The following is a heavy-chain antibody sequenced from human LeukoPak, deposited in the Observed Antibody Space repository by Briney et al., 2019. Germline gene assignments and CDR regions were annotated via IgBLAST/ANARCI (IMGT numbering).Heavy chain of an antibody. D-gene: IGHD6-13*01. CDR2: ISGSGGST. CDR1: CFTFSSYA. V-gene: IGHV3-23*01. CDR3: AKGIHGSNWSPGADY. Sequence: GGSLRLSCAASCFTFSSYAMSWVRQAPGKGLKWVSAISGSGGSTYYADSVKGRFTISRDNSKNTLFLQMNSLRAEDTAVYYCAKGIHGSNWSPGADYWGQGTLVTVSS. J-gene: IGHJ4*02.